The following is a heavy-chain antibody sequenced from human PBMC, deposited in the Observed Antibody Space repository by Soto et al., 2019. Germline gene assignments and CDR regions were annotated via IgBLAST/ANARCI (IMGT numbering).Heavy chain of an antibody. J-gene: IGHJ3*02. V-gene: IGHV4-59*08. Sequence: QVQLQESGPGLVKPSETLSLTCTVSGGSISSYYWSWIRQPPGKGLEWIGYIYYSGSTNYNPSLKSRVTIPVETSKNQSSLKLSSGTAADTAVYYCARQSNTNGVSIDAFDIWGQGTMVTVSS. CDR1: GGSISSYY. CDR3: ARQSNTNGVSIDAFDI. CDR2: IYYSGST. D-gene: IGHD2-8*01.